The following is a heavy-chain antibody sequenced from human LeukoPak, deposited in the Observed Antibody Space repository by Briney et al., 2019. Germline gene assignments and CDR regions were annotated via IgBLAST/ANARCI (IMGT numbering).Heavy chain of an antibody. V-gene: IGHV4-61*02. CDR1: GGSISSGSYY. CDR2: IYTSGST. D-gene: IGHD3-3*01. J-gene: IGHJ3*02. CDR3: AREGRFLEWFPDAFDI. Sequence: SQTLSLTCTVSGGSISSGSYYWSWIRQPAGKGLEWIGRIYTSGSTNYNPSLKSRVTISVDASKNQFSLKLSSVTAADTAVYYCAREGRFLEWFPDAFDIWGQGTMVTVSS.